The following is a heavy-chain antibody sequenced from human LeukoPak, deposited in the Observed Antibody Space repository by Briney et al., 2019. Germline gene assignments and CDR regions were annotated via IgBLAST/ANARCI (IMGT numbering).Heavy chain of an antibody. J-gene: IGHJ5*02. CDR1: GYTFTGYY. V-gene: IGHV1-2*02. CDR3: AREARGSSSWFRSWFDP. D-gene: IGHD6-13*01. CDR2: INPNSGGT. Sequence: GASVKVSCKASGYTFTGYYMHWVRQAPGQGLEWMGWINPNSGGTNYAQKFQGRVTMTRDTSISTAYMELSRLRSDDTAVYYCAREARGSSSWFRSWFDPWGQGTLVTVSS.